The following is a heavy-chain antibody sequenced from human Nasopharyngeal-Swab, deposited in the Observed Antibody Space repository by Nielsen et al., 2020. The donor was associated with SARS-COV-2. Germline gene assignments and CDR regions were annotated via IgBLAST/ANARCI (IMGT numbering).Heavy chain of an antibody. V-gene: IGHV1-58*01. D-gene: IGHD1-26*01. CDR2: IVVGSGHT. CDR3: AAASGWDLLRDSYYGMDV. CDR1: GLSFTSSA. Sequence: SVKVSCKASGLSFTSSAVQWVRQARGPHLEWVGWIVVGSGHTNYAQKFQERVTITRDMSTSTAYMELSSLRSEDTAVYYCAAASGWDLLRDSYYGMDVWGQGTTVTVSS. J-gene: IGHJ6*02.